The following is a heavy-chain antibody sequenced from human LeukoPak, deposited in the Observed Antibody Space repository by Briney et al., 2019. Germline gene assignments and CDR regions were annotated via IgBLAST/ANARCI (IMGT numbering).Heavy chain of an antibody. CDR1: GFTFSSYW. Sequence: GGSLRLSCAASGFTFSSYWMSWVRQAPGKGLEWVANIKQEGSEKYYVDSVKGRFTISRDNAKNSLYLQMNSLRAEDTAVYYCARAGDIVVVPAAMRGDAFDIWGQGTMVTVSS. CDR2: IKQEGSEK. CDR3: ARAGDIVVVPAAMRGDAFDI. V-gene: IGHV3-7*01. D-gene: IGHD2-2*01. J-gene: IGHJ3*02.